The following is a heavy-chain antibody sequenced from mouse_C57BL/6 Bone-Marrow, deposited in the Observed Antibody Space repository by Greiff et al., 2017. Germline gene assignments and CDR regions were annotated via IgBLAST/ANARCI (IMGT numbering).Heavy chain of an antibody. CDR3: ALYEYDEAWFAY. D-gene: IGHD2-4*01. V-gene: IGHV1-69*01. Sequence: VQLQQPGAELVMPGASVKLSCKASGYTFTSYWMHWVKQRPGQGLEWIGEIDPSDSYTNYNQKFKGKSTLTVDKSSSTAYMQLSSLTSEDSAVYYCALYEYDEAWFAYWGQGTLVTVSA. J-gene: IGHJ3*01. CDR1: GYTFTSYW. CDR2: IDPSDSYT.